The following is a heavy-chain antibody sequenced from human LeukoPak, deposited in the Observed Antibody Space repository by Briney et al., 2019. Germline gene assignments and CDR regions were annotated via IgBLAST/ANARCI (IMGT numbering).Heavy chain of an antibody. CDR1: GFTFSDYA. CDR2: ISRGGVIT. CDR3: VSRAGSPWGPFDD. D-gene: IGHD7-27*01. J-gene: IGHJ4*02. Sequence: PGGSLRLSCAASGFTFSDYAINWVRQAPRKGLEWVSSISRGGVITYYADSVKGRFTISRDNSNNTPYLHMNSLRAEDTAVYYCVSRAGSPWGPFDDWGQGTLVTVPS. V-gene: IGHV3-23*01.